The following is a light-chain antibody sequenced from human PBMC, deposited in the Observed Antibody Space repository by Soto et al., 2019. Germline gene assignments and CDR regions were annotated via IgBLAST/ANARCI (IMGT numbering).Light chain of an antibody. J-gene: IGKJ5*01. CDR3: HHYGSSPT. CDR1: QSVDTYY. CDR2: GAS. Sequence: EIVLTQSRCTLSLSPGERATLSCRASQSVDTYYLAWYQQKPGQAPRLLIFGASSRPTAIPGRFSGSGSGTDFTLTISRLEPEDFAVYYCHHYGSSPTFGQGTRLEIK. V-gene: IGKV3-20*01.